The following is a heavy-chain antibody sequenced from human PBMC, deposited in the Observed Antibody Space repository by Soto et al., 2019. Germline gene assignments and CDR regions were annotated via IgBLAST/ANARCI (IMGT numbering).Heavy chain of an antibody. CDR3: ARVWSEEIVKWLEH. D-gene: IGHD3-16*01. Sequence: ASVKVSFKASGYTFTVYYMHVFLQSPGQGLEWMGWINPNSGGTNYAQKFQGRVTMTRDTSISTAYMEMSRLRSDDTAVYYCARVWSEEIVKWLEHWGKGTLVNVSS. J-gene: IGHJ5*02. V-gene: IGHV1-2*02. CDR1: GYTFTVYY. CDR2: INPNSGGT.